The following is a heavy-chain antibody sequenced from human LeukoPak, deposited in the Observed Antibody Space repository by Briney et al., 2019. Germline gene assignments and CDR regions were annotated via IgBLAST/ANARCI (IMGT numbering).Heavy chain of an antibody. CDR2: ISDDGRSK. D-gene: IGHD4-17*01. Sequence: GGSLRLSCAASGFSFISYGMHWVRQAPGKGLEWVGVISDDGRSKDYADSVKGRFTISRDNSKDTLYLQMNSLRAEDTAVYYCAKRPSDYGDYVSYFDYWGQGTLVTVSS. CDR3: AKRPSDYGDYVSYFDY. J-gene: IGHJ4*02. CDR1: GFSFISYG. V-gene: IGHV3-30*18.